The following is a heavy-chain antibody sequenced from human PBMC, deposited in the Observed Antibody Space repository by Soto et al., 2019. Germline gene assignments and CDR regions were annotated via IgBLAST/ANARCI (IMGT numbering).Heavy chain of an antibody. Sequence: GGSLRLSCAASGFSFSTYAMSWVRQAPGKGLECVSLTSGSGGSTYYADSVKGRFTIARDNSKNTVYLQMNSLRAEDTAVYYCAKDSVVVPAPIRGQCLDYWGQGTLVTVSS. CDR3: AKDSVVVPAPIRGQCLDY. V-gene: IGHV3-23*01. D-gene: IGHD2-2*01. J-gene: IGHJ4*02. CDR2: TSGSGGST. CDR1: GFSFSTYA.